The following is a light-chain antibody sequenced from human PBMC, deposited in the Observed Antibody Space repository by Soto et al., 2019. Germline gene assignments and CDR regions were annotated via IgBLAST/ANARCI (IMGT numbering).Light chain of an antibody. J-gene: IGLJ2*01. CDR3: SSYAGSNNAV. Sequence: QSALSQPPSASGSPGQSVTISCTGTSSDVGGYNYVSWYQQHPGKAPKLMIYEVSKRPSGVPDRFSGSKSGNTASLTVSGLQAEDDSDYYCSSYAGSNNAVFGGGTKLTVL. CDR1: SSDVGGYNY. V-gene: IGLV2-8*01. CDR2: EVS.